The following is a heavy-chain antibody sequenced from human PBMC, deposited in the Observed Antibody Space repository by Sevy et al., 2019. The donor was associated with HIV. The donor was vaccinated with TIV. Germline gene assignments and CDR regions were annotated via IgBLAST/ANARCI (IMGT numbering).Heavy chain of an antibody. Sequence: SDTLSLTCTVSGGSISSYYWSWIRQPPGKGLEWIGYIYYSGSTNYNPSLKSRVTISVDTSKNQFSLKLSSVTAADTAVYYCARHTGYSYGPNFDYWGQGTLVTVSS. D-gene: IGHD5-18*01. CDR2: IYYSGST. CDR3: ARHTGYSYGPNFDY. J-gene: IGHJ4*02. CDR1: GGSISSYY. V-gene: IGHV4-59*08.